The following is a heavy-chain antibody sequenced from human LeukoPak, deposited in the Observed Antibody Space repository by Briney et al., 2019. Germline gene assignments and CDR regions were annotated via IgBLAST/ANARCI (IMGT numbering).Heavy chain of an antibody. J-gene: IGHJ4*02. Sequence: GGSLRLSCAASGFTFSSYWMSWVRQAPGKGLEWVANIKQDGSEKYYVDSVKGRFTISRDNAKNSLYLQMNSLRAEDTAVYYCARDGELAWGSAFDYWGQGTLVTVSS. D-gene: IGHD3-16*01. CDR1: GFTFSSYW. CDR2: IKQDGSEK. CDR3: ARDGELAWGSAFDY. V-gene: IGHV3-7*01.